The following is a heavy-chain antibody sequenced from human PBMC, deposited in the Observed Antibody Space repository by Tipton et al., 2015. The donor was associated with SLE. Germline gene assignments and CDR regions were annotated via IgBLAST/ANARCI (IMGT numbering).Heavy chain of an antibody. CDR2: IWYDGSYR. CDR1: GFTFSNYG. Sequence: SLRLSCAASGFTFSNYGMHWVRQAPGRGLEWVAVIWYDGSYRYYADSVKGRFTISRDNSKNTAYLQMNSLRAEDTAVYLCARGRKAWYFDLWGRGTLVSVSS. CDR3: ARGRKAWYFDL. V-gene: IGHV3-33*01. J-gene: IGHJ2*01.